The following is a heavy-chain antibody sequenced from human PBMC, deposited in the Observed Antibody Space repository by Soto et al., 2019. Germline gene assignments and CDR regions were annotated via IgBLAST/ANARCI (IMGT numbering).Heavy chain of an antibody. V-gene: IGHV3-48*01. Sequence: EVQLVESGGGLVQPGGSLRLSCATSGFILSDCAMNWVRQAPGKGLEGVSYISSSSSVIDYADSGKGRFTVSRDNARNSLYLQMNSLRAEDTAVYYCARDLSWGSNWYYYMDVWGKGTTVTVSS. CDR3: ARDLSWGSNWYYYMDV. D-gene: IGHD7-27*01. CDR2: ISSSSSVI. J-gene: IGHJ6*03. CDR1: GFILSDCA.